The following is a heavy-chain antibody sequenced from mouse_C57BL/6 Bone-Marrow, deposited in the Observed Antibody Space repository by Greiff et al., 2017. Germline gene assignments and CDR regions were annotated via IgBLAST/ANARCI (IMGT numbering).Heavy chain of an antibody. CDR3: ARSYYSRDY. CDR1: GYTFTSYW. D-gene: IGHD2-12*01. CDR2: IYPGSGST. Sequence: QVQLQQPGAELVKPGASVKMSCKASGYTFTSYWITWVKPRPGQGLEWIGDIYPGSGSTNYNEKFKSKATLTVDTSSSTSYMQLSSLTSEDSAVYYCARSYYSRDYWGQGTTLTVSS. J-gene: IGHJ2*01. V-gene: IGHV1-55*01.